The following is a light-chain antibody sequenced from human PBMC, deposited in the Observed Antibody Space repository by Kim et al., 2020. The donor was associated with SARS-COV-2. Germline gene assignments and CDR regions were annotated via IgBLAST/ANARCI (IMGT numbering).Light chain of an antibody. CDR3: QQYGSSPLT. V-gene: IGKV3-20*01. Sequence: EIVLTQSPGTLSLSPGERATLSCRASQSVSNSYLAWYQQKPGQAPRLLIYGASSRATGIPDRFSGSGSGTDFTLTISRLEPEDFAVYYCQQYGSSPLTFGVGTKVEIK. CDR1: QSVSNSY. CDR2: GAS. J-gene: IGKJ4*01.